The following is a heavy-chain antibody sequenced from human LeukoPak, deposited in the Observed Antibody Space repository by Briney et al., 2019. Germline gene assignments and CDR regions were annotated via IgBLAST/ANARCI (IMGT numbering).Heavy chain of an antibody. Sequence: PGGSLRLSCATSGFPFSAYDMHWVRQAPGKGLEWVSAFGSASDTYYPGAVKGRFTISRDYATDSLYLQMNSLRAGDTAVYFCVRGALPGDNWYFDLWGRGTLVTVSS. CDR3: VRGALPGDNWYFDL. CDR1: GFPFSAYD. CDR2: FGSASDT. J-gene: IGHJ2*01. V-gene: IGHV3-13*01.